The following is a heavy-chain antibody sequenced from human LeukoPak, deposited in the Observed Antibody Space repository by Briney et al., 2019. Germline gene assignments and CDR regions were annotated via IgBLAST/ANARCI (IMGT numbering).Heavy chain of an antibody. D-gene: IGHD3-22*01. CDR1: GFTFSSYG. J-gene: IGHJ5*02. Sequence: GGSLRLACAASGFTFSSYGMSWVRQAPGKGLEWVSAISGSGGCTYYADSVKGRFTISRDNSKNTLYLQMSSLRAEDTAVYYCAVGSRGSQRACFDPWGQGTLVTVSS. CDR2: ISGSGGCT. V-gene: IGHV3-23*01. CDR3: AVGSRGSQRACFDP.